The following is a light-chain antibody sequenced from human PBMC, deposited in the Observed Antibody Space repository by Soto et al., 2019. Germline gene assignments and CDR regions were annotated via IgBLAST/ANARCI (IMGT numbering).Light chain of an antibody. J-gene: IGLJ3*02. Sequence: NFMLTQPHSVSASPGKTVTISCTRSSCTLASNYVQWYQQLPGSAPTTVIYAYSQRPSGVPDRFSGSIDSSSNSASLTIAGLRTDDEAYYYGKSYNHSNYWVFGGGTKLTVL. V-gene: IGLV6-57*04. CDR2: AYS. CDR3: KSYNHSNYWV. CDR1: SCTLASNY.